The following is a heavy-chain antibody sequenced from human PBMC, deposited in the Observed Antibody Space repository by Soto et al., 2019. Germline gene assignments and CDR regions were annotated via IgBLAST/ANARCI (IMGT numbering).Heavy chain of an antibody. CDR1: GYTFTSYY. V-gene: IGHV1-46*01. CDR2: INPSGGST. J-gene: IGHJ6*03. Sequence: ASVKVSCKASGYTFTSYYMHWVRQAPGQGLEWMGIINPSGGSTSYAQKFQGRVTMTRDTSTSTVYMELNSLRAEDTAVYYCAKDYGGLKYVTRYYYMDVWGKGTTVTVSS. CDR3: AKDYGGLKYVTRYYYMDV. D-gene: IGHD4-4*01.